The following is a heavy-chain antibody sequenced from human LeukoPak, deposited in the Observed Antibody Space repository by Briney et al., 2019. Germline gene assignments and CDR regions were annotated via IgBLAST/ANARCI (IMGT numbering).Heavy chain of an antibody. Sequence: ASVKVSCKASGYTFTDCYMYWVRQAPGQGLEYMGWINPNSGCTNYAQKFQGRVTMSRDTSISTAYMELSSLRSDDTAMYYCARVHWRPATHWFDPWGQGTLVTVSS. CDR3: ARVHWRPATHWFDP. CDR1: GYTFTDCY. V-gene: IGHV1-2*02. D-gene: IGHD2-2*01. J-gene: IGHJ5*02. CDR2: INPNSGCT.